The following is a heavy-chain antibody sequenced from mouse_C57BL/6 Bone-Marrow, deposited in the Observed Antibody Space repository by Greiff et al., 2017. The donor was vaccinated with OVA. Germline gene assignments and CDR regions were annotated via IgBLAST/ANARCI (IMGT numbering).Heavy chain of an antibody. D-gene: IGHD1-1*01. CDR1: GYTFTSYW. V-gene: IGHV1-59*01. J-gene: IGHJ2*01. CDR2: IDPSDSYT. CDR3: ARITTVVGRDY. Sequence: QLPGAELVRPGTSVKLSCKASGYTFTSYWMHWVKQRPGQGLEWIGVIDPSDSYTNYNQKFKGKATLTVDTSSSTAYMQLSSLTSEDSAVYYCARITTVVGRDYWGQGTTLTVSS.